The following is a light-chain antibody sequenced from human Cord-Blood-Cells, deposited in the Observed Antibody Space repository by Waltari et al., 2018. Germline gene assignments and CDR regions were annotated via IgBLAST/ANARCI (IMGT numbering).Light chain of an antibody. CDR2: GAA. J-gene: IGKJ1*01. Sequence: EIVLPQSPAALSVSPGGRATPSRRPSHSVSINLACYQQKPGQAPRLRIYGAATRATGIPSRFSGTRSGTELTLTVSSLQSEDVAVYYFQQYNNWWTFGHGTKVEIK. CDR3: QQYNNWWT. CDR1: HSVSIN. V-gene: IGKV3-15*01.